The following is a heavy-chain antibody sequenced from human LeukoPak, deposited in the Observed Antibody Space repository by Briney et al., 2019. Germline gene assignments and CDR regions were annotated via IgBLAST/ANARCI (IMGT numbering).Heavy chain of an antibody. J-gene: IGHJ5*01. CDR2: IHYSGST. CDR1: GGSITSHF. V-gene: IGHV4-59*11. D-gene: IGHD3-10*01. CDR3: ARLVWLGESPGSWFDS. Sequence: SETLSLTCSVSGGSITSHFWSWIRQPPGKCLEWIGYIHYSGSTNYNPSLKSRVTISPDTSKNQLFLKLNSVTAADTAVYYCARLVWLGESPGSWFDSWGQGTLVTVSS.